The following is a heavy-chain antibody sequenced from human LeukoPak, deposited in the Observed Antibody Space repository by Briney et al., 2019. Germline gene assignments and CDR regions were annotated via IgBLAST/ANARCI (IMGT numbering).Heavy chain of an antibody. D-gene: IGHD6-6*01. V-gene: IGHV4-59*01. CDR3: ARISSSSGTLVDY. CDR2: IYYSGST. Sequence: PSETLSLTCTVSGGSISTYYWSWIRQPPGKGPEWIGYIYYSGSTNYNPSLKSRVTISVDTSKNQFSLKLSSMTAADTAVYYCARISSSSGTLVDYWGQGTLVTVSS. J-gene: IGHJ4*02. CDR1: GGSISTYY.